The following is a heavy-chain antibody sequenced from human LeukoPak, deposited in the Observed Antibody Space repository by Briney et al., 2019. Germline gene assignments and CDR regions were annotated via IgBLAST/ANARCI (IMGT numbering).Heavy chain of an antibody. D-gene: IGHD6-19*01. J-gene: IGHJ5*02. CDR1: GDSISGSNCY. CDR2: IYFSGGT. V-gene: IGHV4-39*01. CDR3: AREAIAVANNNWFDP. Sequence: SETLSLTCTVSGDSISGSNCYWGWIRQPPGKGLEWIGSIYFSGGTYYNPSLKSRVTISVDTSKNQFSLKLSSVTAADTAVYYCAREAIAVANNNWFDPWGQGTLVTVSS.